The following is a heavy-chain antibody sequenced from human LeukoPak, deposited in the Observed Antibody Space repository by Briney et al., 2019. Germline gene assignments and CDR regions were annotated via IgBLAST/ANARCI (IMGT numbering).Heavy chain of an antibody. J-gene: IGHJ4*02. CDR2: IHPEGNEK. V-gene: IGHV3-7*04. CDR1: GFTFSKFW. Sequence: PGGSLRLSCATFGFTFSKFWMGWVRQVPGRGLEWVANIHPEGNEKYHVESVEGRFTISRDNTRDLLFLQMNGLRVEDTAVYYCARGDDFSGDHWGQGTLVTVSS. D-gene: IGHD1-1*01. CDR3: ARGDDFSGDH.